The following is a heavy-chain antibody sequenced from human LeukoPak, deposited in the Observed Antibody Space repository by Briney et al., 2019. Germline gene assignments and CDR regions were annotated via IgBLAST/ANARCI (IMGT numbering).Heavy chain of an antibody. D-gene: IGHD2-8*01. V-gene: IGHV1-18*01. CDR3: ARELGYCTNGVCYIRRLYYYYGMDV. J-gene: IGHJ6*02. CDR2: IRAYNGNT. CDR1: GYTFTRYG. Sequence: ASVKVSCKASGYTFTRYGISWVRQAPGQGLEWMGWIRAYNGNTNYAQKLQGRVTMTTDTSTSTAYMELRSLRSDDTAVYYCARELGYCTNGVCYIRRLYYYYGMDVWGQGTTVTVSS.